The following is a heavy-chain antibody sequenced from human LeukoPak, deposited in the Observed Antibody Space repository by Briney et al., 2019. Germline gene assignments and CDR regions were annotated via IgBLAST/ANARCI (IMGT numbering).Heavy chain of an antibody. J-gene: IGHJ6*02. V-gene: IGHV4-59*08. CDR1: GGSISSYY. Sequence: PSETLSLTCTLSGGSISSYYWSWIRQPPGKGLEWIGYIYYSGSTNYNPSLKSRVTISVDTSKNQFSLKLSSVTAADTAVYYCARAFTVTTPNYYYYYGMDVWGQGTTVTVSS. CDR2: IYYSGST. CDR3: ARAFTVTTPNYYYYYGMDV. D-gene: IGHD4-4*01.